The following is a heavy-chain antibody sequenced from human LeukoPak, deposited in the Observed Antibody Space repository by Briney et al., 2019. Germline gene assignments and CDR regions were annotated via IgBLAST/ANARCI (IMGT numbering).Heavy chain of an antibody. Sequence: PGGSLTLSCAASGFTFRGSAMHWVRQASGKGGEWVGRIRSKANSYATAYAASVKGTFPISRDDSKTTAYLQMNSLKTEDTAVYYCTPVLRFLEWLSPYYYGMDVWGQGTTVTVSS. CDR1: GFTFRGSA. J-gene: IGHJ6*02. CDR2: IRSKANSYAT. CDR3: TPVLRFLEWLSPYYYGMDV. D-gene: IGHD3-3*01. V-gene: IGHV3-73*01.